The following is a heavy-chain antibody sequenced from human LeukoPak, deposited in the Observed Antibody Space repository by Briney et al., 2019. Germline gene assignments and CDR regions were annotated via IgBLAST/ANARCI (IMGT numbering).Heavy chain of an antibody. CDR2: IYHSGST. CDR3: ARGSQELPFDY. CDR1: GGXISSGGYS. V-gene: IGHV4-30-2*01. D-gene: IGHD1-26*01. Sequence: PSQTLSLTCGVSGGXISSGGYSWSWIRQPPGKGLEWIGYIYHSGSTYYNPSLKSRVTISVDRSKNQFSLKLSSVTAADTAVYYCARGSQELPFDYWGQGTLVTVSS. J-gene: IGHJ4*02.